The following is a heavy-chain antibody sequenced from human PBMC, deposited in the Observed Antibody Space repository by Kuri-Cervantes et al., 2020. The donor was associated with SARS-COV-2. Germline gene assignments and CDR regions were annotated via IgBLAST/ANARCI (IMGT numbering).Heavy chain of an antibody. J-gene: IGHJ4*02. CDR1: GFTFSSYS. CDR2: ISSSSSYI. CDR3: ARENNGLRFLEWIIDY. V-gene: IGHV3-21*01. Sequence: GESLKISCAASGFTFSSYSMNWVRQAPGKGLEWVSSISSSSSYIYYADSVKGRFTISRDNSKNTLYLQMNSLRAEDTAVYYRARENNGLRFLEWIIDYWGQGTLVTVSS. D-gene: IGHD3-3*01.